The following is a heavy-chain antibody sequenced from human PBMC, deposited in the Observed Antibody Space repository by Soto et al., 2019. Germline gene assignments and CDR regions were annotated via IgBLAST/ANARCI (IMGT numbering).Heavy chain of an antibody. J-gene: IGHJ5*02. CDR1: GDIFSGNY. Sequence: QVQLVQSGAEVRKPGASVKVSCKASGDIFSGNYLHWVRRAPGQGLEWMAWINAKNGATNYAQKFRGRATVTRDTSISTTYLELSGLTSDDTAVYYCARAREDSSGWFDHWGQGTQVTVSP. CDR2: INAKNGAT. CDR3: ARAREDSSGWFDH. D-gene: IGHD6-19*01. V-gene: IGHV1-2*02.